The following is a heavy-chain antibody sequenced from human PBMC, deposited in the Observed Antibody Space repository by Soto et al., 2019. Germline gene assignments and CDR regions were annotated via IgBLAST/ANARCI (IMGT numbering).Heavy chain of an antibody. Sequence: SDTLSLTCTVSGGSXSSSRYYWGWIRQPPGKGLEWIGSIYYSGSTYYNPSLKSRVTISVDTSKNQFSLKLSSVTAADTAVYYCARIYYDSVFDYWGQGTLVTVSS. D-gene: IGHD3-22*01. CDR1: GGSXSSSRYY. J-gene: IGHJ4*02. CDR2: IYYSGST. V-gene: IGHV4-39*01. CDR3: ARIYYDSVFDY.